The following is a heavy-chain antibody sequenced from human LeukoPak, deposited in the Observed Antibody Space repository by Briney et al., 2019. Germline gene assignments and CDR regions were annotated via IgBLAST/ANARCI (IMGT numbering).Heavy chain of an antibody. CDR3: ARVDGPTEY. V-gene: IGHV4-61*02. D-gene: IGHD5-24*01. CDR2: IYSTGSA. CDR1: GDAINSGTYY. Sequence: SETLSLTCTVSGDAINSGTYYWSWIRQPAGKGLEWIGRIYSTGSAHYTPSLKSRVIISVDTSKNQFSLKLSSVTAADTAVYYCARVDGPTEYWGQGTLVTVSS. J-gene: IGHJ4*02.